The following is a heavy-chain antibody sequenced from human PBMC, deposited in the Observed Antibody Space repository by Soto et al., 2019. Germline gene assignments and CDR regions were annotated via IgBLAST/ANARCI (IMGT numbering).Heavy chain of an antibody. Sequence: SVKVSCKASGGTFSSYAISWVRQAPGQGLEWMGGIIPIFGTANYAQKFQGRVTITADESTSAAYMELSSLRSEDTAVYYCARVTRWSYGSGSYVNGMDVWGQGTTVTVSS. CDR2: IIPIFGTA. CDR3: ARVTRWSYGSGSYVNGMDV. D-gene: IGHD3-10*01. CDR1: GGTFSSYA. J-gene: IGHJ6*02. V-gene: IGHV1-69*13.